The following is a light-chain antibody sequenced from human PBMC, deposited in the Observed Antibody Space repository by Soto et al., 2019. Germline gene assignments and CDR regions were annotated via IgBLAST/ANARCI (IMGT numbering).Light chain of an antibody. V-gene: IGKV4-1*01. CDR2: WAS. J-gene: IGKJ1*01. Sequence: DIVLTQSPDSLAVSLGERATINCKSSQSVLYSSTDKNYLAWYQQKPGQPPKLLIYWASARESGAPDRFSGSGSGTDFTLTISSLQAEDVAIYYCQQYYRLPRTFGQGTKVEVK. CDR1: QSVLYSSTDKNY. CDR3: QQYYRLPRT.